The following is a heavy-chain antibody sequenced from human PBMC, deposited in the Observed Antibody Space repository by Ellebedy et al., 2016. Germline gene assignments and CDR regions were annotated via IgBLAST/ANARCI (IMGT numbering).Heavy chain of an antibody. CDR1: GFTFSSYA. CDR3: ARDLAGKGFDY. J-gene: IGHJ4*02. V-gene: IGHV3-30-3*01. D-gene: IGHD3-16*01. CDR2: ISYDGSNK. Sequence: GESLKISXAASGFTFSSYAMHWVRQAPGKGLEWVAVISYDGSNKYYADSVKGRFTISRDNAKNSLYLQMNSLTAEDTALYYCARDLAGKGFDYWGQGTLVTVSS.